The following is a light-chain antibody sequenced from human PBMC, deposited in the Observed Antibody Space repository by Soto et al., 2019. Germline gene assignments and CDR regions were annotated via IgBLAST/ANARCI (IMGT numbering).Light chain of an antibody. V-gene: IGKV4-1*01. CDR2: WAS. CDR3: QQYYTVPPLT. Sequence: DIVMTQSPDSLAVSLGERATINCKSSQSVLYTSNNKNYLAWYQQKSGQPPKLLIYWASTRESGVPDRFSGSGSGRDFTLTISSLQAEDVAVYYCQQYYTVPPLTFGQGTKVEI. CDR1: QSVLYTSNNKNY. J-gene: IGKJ1*01.